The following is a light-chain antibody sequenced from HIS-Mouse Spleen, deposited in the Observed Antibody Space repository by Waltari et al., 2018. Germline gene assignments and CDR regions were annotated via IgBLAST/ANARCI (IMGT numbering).Light chain of an antibody. CDR2: EGS. Sequence: QSALTQPASVSGSPGPSITISCTGTSRDVGSYNLVSWYQQHPCKAPKLMIYEGSKRPSGVSNRFSGSKSGNTASLTISGLQAEDEADYYCCSYAGSSTLVFGGGTKLTVL. J-gene: IGLJ3*02. V-gene: IGLV2-23*01. CDR3: CSYAGSSTLV. CDR1: SRDVGSYNL.